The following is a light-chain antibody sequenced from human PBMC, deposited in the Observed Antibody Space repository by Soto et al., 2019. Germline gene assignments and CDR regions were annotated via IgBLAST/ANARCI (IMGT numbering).Light chain of an antibody. CDR1: QSVSSNF. CDR2: CAS. J-gene: IGKJ1*01. Sequence: EIVLTQSPGTLSLSPGERATLSCRASQSVSSNFLAWYQQKPGQAPRLLIYCASSRATGIPDRFSGSGSGTYFTLTIRRLEPEDFAVDYCHQYGTSPWTFGQGTKVEIK. V-gene: IGKV3-20*01. CDR3: HQYGTSPWT.